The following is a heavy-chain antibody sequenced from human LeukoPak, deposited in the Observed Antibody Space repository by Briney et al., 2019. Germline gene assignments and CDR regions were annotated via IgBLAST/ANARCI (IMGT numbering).Heavy chain of an antibody. D-gene: IGHD1-26*01. CDR2: ISWDGGNT. V-gene: IGHV3-43*01. J-gene: IGHJ4*02. CDR3: AKDGVGATIGYFDY. Sequence: GGSLRLSCAASGFTFDDYTMHWVRQAPGKGLEWVSLISWDGGNTYYADSVKGRFTISRDNSKNSLYLQMNSLRTEDTALYYCAKDGVGATIGYFDYWGQGTLVTVSS. CDR1: GFTFDDYT.